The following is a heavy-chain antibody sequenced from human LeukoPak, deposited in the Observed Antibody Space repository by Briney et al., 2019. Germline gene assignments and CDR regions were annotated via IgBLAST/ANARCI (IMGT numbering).Heavy chain of an antibody. CDR1: GYTFRQYS. CDR2: ISAYNGNT. J-gene: IGHJ4*02. CDR3: ARPGIPGITGTTPLDY. Sequence: ASVKVSCKASGYTFRQYSISWVRQAPGQGLEWMGWISAYNGNTNYAQRLQGRVTMTTDTSTSTAYMELRSLRSDDTAVYYCARPGIPGITGTTPLDYWGQGTLVTVSS. V-gene: IGHV1-18*01. D-gene: IGHD1-7*01.